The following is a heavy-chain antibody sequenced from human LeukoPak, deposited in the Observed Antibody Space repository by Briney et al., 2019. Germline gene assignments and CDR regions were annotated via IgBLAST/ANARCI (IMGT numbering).Heavy chain of an antibody. Sequence: PSETLSLTCTVSGGSVSTYYWSWTRQPPGKGLEWIGHIYYSGSTSYNSSLKSRVTISVDTSKNQFSLKLSSVTAADTAVYYCARGGFGILTGYPDYWGQGTLVTVSS. D-gene: IGHD3-9*01. CDR3: ARGGFGILTGYPDY. CDR1: GGSVSTYY. CDR2: IYYSGST. V-gene: IGHV4-59*02. J-gene: IGHJ4*02.